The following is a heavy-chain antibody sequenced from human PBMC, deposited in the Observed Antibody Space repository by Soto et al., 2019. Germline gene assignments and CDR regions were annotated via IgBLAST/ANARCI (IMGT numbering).Heavy chain of an antibody. CDR1: GFSLSTSGVG. D-gene: IGHD4-17*01. Sequence: QITLKESGPTLVKPTQTLTLTCTFSGFSLSTSGVGVGWIRQPPGKALEWLALNYWDDDKRYSPSLKSQLTITKDTPKNQIVLTMTNMDPVDTATYYFAHSTGDYVQFDYWGQGTLVTVSS. V-gene: IGHV2-5*02. J-gene: IGHJ4*02. CDR2: NYWDDDK. CDR3: AHSTGDYVQFDY.